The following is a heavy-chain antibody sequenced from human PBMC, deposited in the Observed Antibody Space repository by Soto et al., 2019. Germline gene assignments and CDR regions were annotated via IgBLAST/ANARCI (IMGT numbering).Heavy chain of an antibody. D-gene: IGHD1-26*01. CDR2: LYPAFGNP. CDR1: GDTFSHYY. J-gene: IGHJ4*03. CDR3: ARAQVSGTIEIGFDK. Sequence: QVQLVQSGAEVKKPGASVKVSCRASGDTFSHYYMHWVRQAPGQRLEWMSNLYPAFGNPTYSQNFHDRLNVTTDASTFTVYMELSSLRPEDTAVYYCARAQVSGTIEIGFDKWGQGTLVTVSS. V-gene: IGHV1-46*01.